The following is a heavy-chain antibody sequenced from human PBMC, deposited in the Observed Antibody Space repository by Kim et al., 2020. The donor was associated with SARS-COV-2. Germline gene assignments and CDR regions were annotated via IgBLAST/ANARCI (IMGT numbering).Heavy chain of an antibody. V-gene: IGHV4-39*01. D-gene: IGHD1-1*01. Sequence: SETLSLTCTASGASLSSSIYYWAWIRQSPGKGLEWIGTFYANGSSDYNPSLKSRMTISVDTSKNLFSLKLRSVTAADMAVYYCARWVSGVTTPVKGAHYFYSSMDGWGQGTTVTVSS. CDR2: FYANGSS. CDR1: GASLSSSIYY. CDR3: ARWVSGVTTPVKGAHYFYSSMDG. J-gene: IGHJ6*02.